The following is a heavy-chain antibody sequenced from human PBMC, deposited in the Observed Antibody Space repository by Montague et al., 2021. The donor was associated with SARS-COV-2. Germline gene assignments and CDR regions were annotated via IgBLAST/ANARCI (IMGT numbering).Heavy chain of an antibody. CDR1: GFTFSRYS. Sequence: SLRLSCAAAGFTFSRYSMNWVRQAPGKGLEWISYISMSETRTQYADSVKGRFTISRDNARNSLYLQMRSLTGGDTAVYYCARVASEHTAMAPDYWGQGTLVIVSS. V-gene: IGHV3-48*04. D-gene: IGHD5-18*01. CDR2: ISMSETRT. CDR3: ARVASEHTAMAPDY. J-gene: IGHJ4*02.